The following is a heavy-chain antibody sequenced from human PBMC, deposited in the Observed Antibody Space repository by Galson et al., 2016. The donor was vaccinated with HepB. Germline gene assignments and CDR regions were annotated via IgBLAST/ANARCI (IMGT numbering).Heavy chain of an antibody. J-gene: IGHJ4*02. V-gene: IGHV4-31*03. CDR3: ARDLGFSGQLDF. Sequence: LTCTVSGDSIDSRGYYWSWLGYINDNGDTYYDPSLKSRLDISRDTSKNQFSLSLKSVTAADTAVYYCARDLGFSGQLDFWSQGALVTVSS. CDR1: GDSIDSRGYY. CDR2: INDNGDT. D-gene: IGHD6-19*01.